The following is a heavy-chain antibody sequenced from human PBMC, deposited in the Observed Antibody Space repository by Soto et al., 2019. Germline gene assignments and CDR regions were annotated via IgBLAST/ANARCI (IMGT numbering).Heavy chain of an antibody. Sequence: SQTLSLSCGISGDSLSTNSAAWNWLTQSPSGGGEWLRRTYYWSKWYNDHAVSEESRIAIDPDTTKNHFFLQLNFVAPEEAAVYCCARGEQYSGRIFDYWGQGTLVTVSS. J-gene: IGHJ4*02. V-gene: IGHV6-1*01. CDR3: ARGEQYSGRIFDY. D-gene: IGHD1-26*01. CDR1: GDSLSTNSAA. CDR2: TYYWSKWYN.